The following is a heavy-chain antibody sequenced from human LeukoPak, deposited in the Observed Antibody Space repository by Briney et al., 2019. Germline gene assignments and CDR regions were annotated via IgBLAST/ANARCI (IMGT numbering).Heavy chain of an antibody. D-gene: IGHD3-10*01. CDR1: GFTFRNYA. Sequence: PGGSLRLSCAGSGFTFRNYAMHWVRQAPGKGLEWVSLISSGGTYEYYADSVKGRFTISRDNSKNTLYLQLNSLRAEDTAVYYCARDSSYYYDSGSSGPHYFDNWGQGTLVTVSS. J-gene: IGHJ4*02. CDR2: ISSGGTYE. CDR3: ARDSSYYYDSGSSGPHYFDN. V-gene: IGHV3-30*01.